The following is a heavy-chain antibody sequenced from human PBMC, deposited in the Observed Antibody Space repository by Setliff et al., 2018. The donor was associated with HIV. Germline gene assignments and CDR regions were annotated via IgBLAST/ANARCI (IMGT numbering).Heavy chain of an antibody. D-gene: IGHD6-13*01. CDR2: LSGSGTST. J-gene: IGHJ3*02. CDR3: ARLRYSSSWYGCLDI. V-gene: IGHV3-23*01. CDR1: GFTFSSHA. Sequence: PGGSLRLSCAASGFTFSSHAMTWVRQAPGKGLEWVSSLSGSGTSTYYADSVKGRFTISRDNSKNTLYLQMNSLRVEDTALYYCARLRYSSSWYGCLDIWGQGTMVTVSS.